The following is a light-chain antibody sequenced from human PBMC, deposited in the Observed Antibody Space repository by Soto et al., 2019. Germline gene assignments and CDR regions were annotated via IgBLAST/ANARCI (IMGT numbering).Light chain of an antibody. CDR3: QQYHNWPPFT. CDR2: GAS. CDR1: QSVSSN. V-gene: IGKV3-15*01. J-gene: IGKJ3*01. Sequence: EIVMTQSPATLSVSPGERATLSCRASQSVSSNLAWYQQKPGQAPRLLIYGASTRATGIPGRFSGSGSGTEFTLTISSLQSEDFAVYYCQQYHNWPPFTFGPGTKVDIK.